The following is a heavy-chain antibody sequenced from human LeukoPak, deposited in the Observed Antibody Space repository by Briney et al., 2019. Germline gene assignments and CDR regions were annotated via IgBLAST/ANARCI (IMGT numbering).Heavy chain of an antibody. CDR1: GFTFSSYG. CDR2: IWYDGSNK. Sequence: GGSLRLSCAASGFTFSSYGMHWVRQAPGKGLEWGAVIWYDGSNKYYAESVKGRFTISRDNSRNTLYLQMNSLRAEDTAVYYCARDGIAYCGGDCCFDYWGQGTLVTVSS. D-gene: IGHD2-21*02. CDR3: ARDGIAYCGGDCCFDY. V-gene: IGHV3-33*01. J-gene: IGHJ4*02.